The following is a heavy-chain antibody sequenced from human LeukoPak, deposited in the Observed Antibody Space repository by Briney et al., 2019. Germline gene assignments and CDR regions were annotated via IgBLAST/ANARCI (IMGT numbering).Heavy chain of an antibody. V-gene: IGHV3-30*04. CDR2: ISYDGSNK. Sequence: AGGSLRLSCAASGFTFSSYAMHWVRQAPGKGLEWVAVISYDGSNKYYADSVKGRFTISRDNSKNTLYLQMNRLRAEDTAVYYCARAGPSSSWHQFDYWGQGTLVTVSS. D-gene: IGHD6-13*01. CDR1: GFTFSSYA. CDR3: ARAGPSSSWHQFDY. J-gene: IGHJ4*02.